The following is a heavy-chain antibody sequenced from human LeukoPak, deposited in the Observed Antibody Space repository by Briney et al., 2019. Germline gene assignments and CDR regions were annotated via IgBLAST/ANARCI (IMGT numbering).Heavy chain of an antibody. J-gene: IGHJ4*02. D-gene: IGHD5-12*01. CDR2: ISAYNGNT. V-gene: IGHV1-18*01. CDR3: ARRSDIVATIDFDY. CDR1: GYTFTSYG. Sequence: ASVKVSCKASGYTFTSYGISWVRQAPGQGLEWMGWISAYNGNTNHAQKLQGRVTKTTDTSTSTAYMELRSLRSDDTAVYYCARRSDIVATIDFDYWGQGTLVTVSS.